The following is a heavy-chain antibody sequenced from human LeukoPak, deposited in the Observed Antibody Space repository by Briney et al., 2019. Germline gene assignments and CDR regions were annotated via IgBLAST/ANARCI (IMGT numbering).Heavy chain of an antibody. Sequence: PGGSLRLSCAAPGFTFRSFVMHWFRQAPGKGLEWVAAISYEDGSNKYYADSVKGRFTISRDNSKYTVYLEMNSLRSEDTAMYSCSKESPEEYYASGSYFDYWGQGTLVTVSS. J-gene: IGHJ4*02. CDR3: SKESPEEYYASGSYFDY. D-gene: IGHD3-10*01. CDR2: ISYEDGSNK. V-gene: IGHV3-30*04. CDR1: GFTFRSFV.